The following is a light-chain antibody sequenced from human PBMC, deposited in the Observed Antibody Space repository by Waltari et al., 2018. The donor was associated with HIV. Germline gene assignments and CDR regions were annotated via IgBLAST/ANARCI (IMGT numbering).Light chain of an antibody. CDR1: QSLLHSNGFNY. CDR2: LGS. V-gene: IGKV2-28*01. Sequence: DIVMTQSPLSLPVTPGEPASISCRSSQSLLHSNGFNYLDWYLQKPGQSPQLLIYLGSNRASGVPDRVSGSGSGTDFTLKISRVEAEDVGVYYCMQALQTPLFTFGPGTKVDI. J-gene: IGKJ3*01. CDR3: MQALQTPLFT.